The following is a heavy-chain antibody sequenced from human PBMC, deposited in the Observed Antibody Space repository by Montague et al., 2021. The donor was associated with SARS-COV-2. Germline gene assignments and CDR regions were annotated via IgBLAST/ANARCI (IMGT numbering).Heavy chain of an antibody. Sequence: SLRLSCAASGFTVSSNYMSWVRQAPGKGLEWVSVIYSGGSTYYADSVKGRFTISRDDSKNTLYLQMNSLRAEDTAVYYCARDLGGAAAGNFDYRGQGTLVTVSS. CDR1: GFTVSSNY. CDR2: IYSGGST. D-gene: IGHD6-13*01. J-gene: IGHJ4*02. CDR3: ARDLGGAAAGNFDY. V-gene: IGHV3-66*01.